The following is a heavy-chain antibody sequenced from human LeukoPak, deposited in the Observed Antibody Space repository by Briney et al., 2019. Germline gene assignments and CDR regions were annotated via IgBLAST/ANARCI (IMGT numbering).Heavy chain of an antibody. CDR3: ARVSDDSSGYIDY. D-gene: IGHD3-22*01. Sequence: PSETLSLTCAVYGGSFSGYYWSWIRQPPGKGLEWIGEINHSGSTNYNPSLKSRVTISVDTSKNQFSLKLSSVTAADTAVYYCARVSDDSSGYIDYWGQGTLVTVSS. J-gene: IGHJ4*02. V-gene: IGHV4-34*01. CDR1: GGSFSGYY. CDR2: INHSGST.